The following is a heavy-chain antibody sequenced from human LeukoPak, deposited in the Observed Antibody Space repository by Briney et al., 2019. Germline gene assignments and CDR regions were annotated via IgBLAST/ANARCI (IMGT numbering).Heavy chain of an antibody. Sequence: PGGSLRLSCAASGFTFRDYYMTWIRQAPGKGLEWISYISRSGDSLYYADSVEGRFTISRDNAKNSLYLQMNSLRAEDTAVYYCARFRTWGDKAFDYWGQGTLVTVSS. V-gene: IGHV3-11*04. CDR1: GFTFRDYY. CDR2: ISRSGDSL. J-gene: IGHJ4*02. CDR3: ARFRTWGDKAFDY. D-gene: IGHD2-21*02.